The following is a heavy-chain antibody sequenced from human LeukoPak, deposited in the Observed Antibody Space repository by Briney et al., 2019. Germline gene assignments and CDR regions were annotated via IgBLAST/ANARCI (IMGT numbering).Heavy chain of an antibody. CDR1: GGSISSYY. J-gene: IGHJ4*02. CDR3: ARETTIYRYVDY. V-gene: IGHV4-59*01. CDR2: IYYSGST. D-gene: IGHD5-18*01. Sequence: KPSETLSLTCTVSGGSISSYYWSWIRQPPGKGLEWIGYIYYSGSTNYNPSLKSRVTISVDTSKNQFSLKLSSVTAADTAVYYCARETTIYRYVDYWGQGTLVTVSS.